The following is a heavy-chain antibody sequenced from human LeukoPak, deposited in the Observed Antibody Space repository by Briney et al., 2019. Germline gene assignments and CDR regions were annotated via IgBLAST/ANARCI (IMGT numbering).Heavy chain of an antibody. J-gene: IGHJ4*02. D-gene: IGHD2-21*01. Sequence: SETLSLTCTVSGYSISSGYYWGWIRQPPGKGLEWIGSIYHSGSTYYNPSLKSRVTISVDTSKNQFSLKLSSVAAADTAVYYCARRVVVALDYWGQGTLVTVSS. CDR2: IYHSGST. V-gene: IGHV4-38-2*02. CDR1: GYSISSGYY. CDR3: ARRVVVALDY.